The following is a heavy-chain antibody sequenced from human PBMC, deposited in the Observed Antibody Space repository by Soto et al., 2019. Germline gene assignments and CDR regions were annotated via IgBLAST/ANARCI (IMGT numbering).Heavy chain of an antibody. D-gene: IGHD6-13*01. CDR3: ARGGPGIAAAGTHPNLYYFDY. CDR2: INHSGST. J-gene: IGHJ4*02. CDR1: GGSFSGYY. Sequence: QVQLQQWGAGLLKPSETLSLTCAVYGGSFSGYYWSWIRQPPGKGLEWIGEINHSGSTNYNPSLKSRVTISVDTSKNQFSLKLSSVTAADTAVYYCARGGPGIAAAGTHPNLYYFDYWGQGTLVTVSS. V-gene: IGHV4-34*01.